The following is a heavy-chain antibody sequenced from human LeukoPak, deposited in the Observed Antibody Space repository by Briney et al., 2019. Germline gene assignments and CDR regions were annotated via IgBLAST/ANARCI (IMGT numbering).Heavy chain of an antibody. V-gene: IGHV1-69*05. CDR2: IIPIFGTA. CDR1: GGTFSSYA. D-gene: IGHD5-12*01. CDR3: ASGNMVATINSKYYYYYYMDV. Sequence: SVKVSCKASGGTFSSYAISWVRQAPGQGLEWMGGIIPIFGTANYAQKFQGRVTITTDESTSTAYMELSSLRSGDTAVYYCASGNMVATINSKYYYYYYMDVWGKGTTVTVSS. J-gene: IGHJ6*03.